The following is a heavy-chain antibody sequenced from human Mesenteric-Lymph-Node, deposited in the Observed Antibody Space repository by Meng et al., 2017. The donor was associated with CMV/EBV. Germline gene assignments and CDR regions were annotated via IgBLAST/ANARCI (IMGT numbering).Heavy chain of an antibody. CDR1: GFTFSSYS. J-gene: IGHJ4*02. CDR2: VSSSSSYI. Sequence: GESLKISCAASGFTFSSYSMNWVRQTPGKGLEWVSSVSSSSSYIYYADSVKGRFTISRDNSANSVQLQMTGLQVDDTAVYYCAKAVSIVAHKYSFDHWGLGTVVTVSS. V-gene: IGHV3-21*01. D-gene: IGHD5-12*01. CDR3: AKAVSIVAHKYSFDH.